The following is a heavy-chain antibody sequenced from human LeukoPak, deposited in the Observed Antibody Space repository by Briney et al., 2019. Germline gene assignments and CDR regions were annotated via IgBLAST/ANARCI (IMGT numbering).Heavy chain of an antibody. Sequence: SETLSLTCAVYGGSFSGYYWSWIRQPPGKGLEWIGEINHSGSTNYNPSLKSRVTISVDTSKNQFSLKLSSVTAADTAVYYCARDRMVRGVIGPLNYYYGMDVWAKGPRSPSP. CDR2: INHSGST. CDR3: ARDRMVRGVIGPLNYYYGMDV. D-gene: IGHD3-10*01. V-gene: IGHV4-34*01. J-gene: IGHJ6*02. CDR1: GGSFSGYY.